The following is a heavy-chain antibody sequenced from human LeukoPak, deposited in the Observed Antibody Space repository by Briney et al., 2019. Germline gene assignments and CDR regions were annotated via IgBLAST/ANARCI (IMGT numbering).Heavy chain of an antibody. CDR1: GFTFSDYY. Sequence: GGSLRLSCAASGFTFSDYYMSWIRQAPGKGLEWVSYISSSGSTIYYADSVKGRFTISRDNVKNSLYLQVNSLRAEDTAVYYCARETMVRGVIYGMDVWGQGTTVTVSS. D-gene: IGHD3-10*01. J-gene: IGHJ6*02. CDR3: ARETMVRGVIYGMDV. V-gene: IGHV3-11*01. CDR2: ISSSGSTI.